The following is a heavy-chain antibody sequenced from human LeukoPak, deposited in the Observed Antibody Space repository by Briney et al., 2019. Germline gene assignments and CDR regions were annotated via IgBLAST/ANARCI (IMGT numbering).Heavy chain of an antibody. Sequence: GGPRKLPWPFSGITFSNYAMTGSRRPPGRGREGSAGFSTRGGGKNNADSVKGRFTISRDNPKTALYLQMNSLRAEDTAVYFCAKRGVVIRVILVGFHKEAYYFDSWGRGALVTVSS. V-gene: IGHV3-23*01. D-gene: IGHD3-22*01. CDR1: GITFSNYA. J-gene: IGHJ4*02. CDR3: AKRGVVIRVILVGFHKEAYYFDS. CDR2: FSTRGGGK.